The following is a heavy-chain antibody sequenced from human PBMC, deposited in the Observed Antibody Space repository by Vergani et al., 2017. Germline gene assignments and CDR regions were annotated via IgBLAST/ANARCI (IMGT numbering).Heavy chain of an antibody. D-gene: IGHD1-1*01. J-gene: IGHJ4*02. CDR3: ARGVMGNLNDPPSFDY. Sequence: EVQLVESGGGLVKPGGSLRLSCAASGFTFSSYSMNWVRQAPGKGLEWVSSISSSSSYIYYADSVKGRFTISRDNAKNSLYLQMNSLRAEDTAVYYCARGVMGNLNDPPSFDYWGQGTLVTVSS. CDR2: ISSSSSYI. CDR1: GFTFSSYS. V-gene: IGHV3-21*01.